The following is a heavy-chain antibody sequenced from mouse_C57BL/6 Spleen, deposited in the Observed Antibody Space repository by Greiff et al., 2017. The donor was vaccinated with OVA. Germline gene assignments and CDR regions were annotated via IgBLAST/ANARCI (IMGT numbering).Heavy chain of an antibody. CDR1: GYTFTSYW. D-gene: IGHD1-1*01. CDR3: ARWDYGSSPYYAMDY. CDR2: IDPSDSYT. J-gene: IGHJ4*01. Sequence: QVQLKESGAELVRPGTSVKLSCKASGYTFTSYWMHWVKQRPGQGLEWIGVIDPSDSYTNYNQKFKGKATLTVDTSSSTAYMQLSSLTSEDSAVYYCARWDYGSSPYYAMDYWGQGTSVTVSS. V-gene: IGHV1-59*01.